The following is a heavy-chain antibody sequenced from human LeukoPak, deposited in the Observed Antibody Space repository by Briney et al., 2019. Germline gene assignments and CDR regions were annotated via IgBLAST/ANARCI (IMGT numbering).Heavy chain of an antibody. J-gene: IGHJ6*02. CDR2: IKSKTDGGTT. CDR1: GFTFSDYY. V-gene: IGHV3-15*01. CDR3: TTGPFDYYGSASYLANGMDV. D-gene: IGHD3-10*01. Sequence: GGSLRLSCAASGFTFSDYYMSWIRQAPGKGLEWVGRIKSKTDGGTTDYTAPVKGRFTISRDDSKNTLYLQMNSLKTEDTAVYYCTTGPFDYYGSASYLANGMDVWGQGTTVTVSS.